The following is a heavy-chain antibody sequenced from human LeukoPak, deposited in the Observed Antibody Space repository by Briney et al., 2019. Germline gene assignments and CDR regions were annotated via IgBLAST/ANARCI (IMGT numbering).Heavy chain of an antibody. V-gene: IGHV4-30-2*01. CDR2: IYHSGST. Sequence: SETLSLTCTVSGGSISSGGYYWSWIRQPPGKGLEWIGYIYHSGSTYYNPSLKSRVTISVDRSKNQFSLKLSSVTAADTAVYYYARVILDVAEMATMGFDYWGQGTLVTVSS. J-gene: IGHJ4*02. D-gene: IGHD5-24*01. CDR1: GGSISSGGYY. CDR3: ARVILDVAEMATMGFDY.